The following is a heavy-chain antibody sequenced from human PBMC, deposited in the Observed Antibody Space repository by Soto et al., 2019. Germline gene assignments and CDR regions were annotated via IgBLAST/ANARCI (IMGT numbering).Heavy chain of an antibody. J-gene: IGHJ5*02. D-gene: IGHD3-3*01. CDR1: GGSVSSGSYY. V-gene: IGHV4-61*01. Sequence: PSETLSLTCTVSGGSVSSGSYYWSWIRQPPGKGLEWIGHIYYSGSTNYNPSLKSRVTISVDTSKNQFSLKLSSVTAADTAVYYCARGSWSWFDPWGQGTLVTVSS. CDR2: IYYSGST. CDR3: ARGSWSWFDP.